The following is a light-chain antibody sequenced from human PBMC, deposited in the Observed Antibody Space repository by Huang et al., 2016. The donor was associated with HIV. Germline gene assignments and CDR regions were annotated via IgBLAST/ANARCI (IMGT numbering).Light chain of an antibody. J-gene: IGKJ3*01. CDR3: QVYGTSPPGP. V-gene: IGKV3-20*01. Sequence: EIVLTQSPGTLSLSPGESATLYCRASQSVSGSYLAWYQQKPGQAPRLLVYGASIRASVIPDRFSGSGSGTDFTLTITRLEPEDFALYYCQVYGTSPPGPFGPGATVHIK. CDR1: QSVSGSY. CDR2: GAS.